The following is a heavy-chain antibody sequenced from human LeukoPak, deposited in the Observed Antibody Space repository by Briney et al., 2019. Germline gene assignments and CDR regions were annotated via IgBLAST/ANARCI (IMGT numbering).Heavy chain of an antibody. CDR2: IRYDGSNE. CDR3: ASRGYSSGSDVFDI. J-gene: IGHJ3*02. CDR1: GFTFSSYG. Sequence: HPRGSLRLSCAASGFTFSSYGMHWVRQAPGTGLEWLAFIRYDGSNETYADSVKGRFTISRDNSKNTLYLQMNCLRAEETAVYYCASRGYSSGSDVFDIWGQGTMVTVSS. V-gene: IGHV3-30*02. D-gene: IGHD6-19*01.